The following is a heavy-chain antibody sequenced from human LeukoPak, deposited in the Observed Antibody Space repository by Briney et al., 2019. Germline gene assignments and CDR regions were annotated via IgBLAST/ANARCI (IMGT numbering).Heavy chain of an antibody. CDR2: ISAYNGNT. CDR1: GYTFTTYG. CDR3: ARDRVGCSSASCYTPFDS. V-gene: IGHV1-18*01. Sequence: ASVKVSCKASGYTFTTYGITGMRQAPGQVLEWMGWISAYNGNTNYAQKLQGRVTMTTDTSTSTAYMELRSLRSDDTGVYYCARDRVGCSSASCYTPFDSWGQGTLVTVSS. D-gene: IGHD2-2*02. J-gene: IGHJ4*02.